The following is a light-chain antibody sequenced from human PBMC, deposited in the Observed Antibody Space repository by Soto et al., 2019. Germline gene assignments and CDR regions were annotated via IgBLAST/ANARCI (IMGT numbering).Light chain of an antibody. CDR2: WAS. Sequence: DIVMTQSPDSLAVSLGERATANCKSSQSVLDSSNNKNYLAWYQEKPGQPPKVLIYWASTRESGVPDRCSGSESGTDFTLTITSLQAEDVAVYYCQQYRYTPWTCRRGTRVEIK. CDR3: QQYRYTPWT. V-gene: IGKV4-1*01. J-gene: IGKJ1*01. CDR1: QSVLDSSNNKNY.